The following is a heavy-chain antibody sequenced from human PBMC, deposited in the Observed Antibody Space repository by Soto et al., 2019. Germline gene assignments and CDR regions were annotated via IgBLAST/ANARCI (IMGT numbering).Heavy chain of an antibody. CDR3: ARDGQWLPRDGLRSSYYFDY. V-gene: IGHV3-33*01. CDR1: GFNFSSYV. CDR2: IWYDGGSK. D-gene: IGHD6-19*01. Sequence: QVQLVESGGGVVQPGRSLRLSCAASGFNFSSYVMHWVRQAPGKGLEWVAVIWYDGGSKYYADSVKGRFTISRDNSKNTLYLQMNSLSAEDTAVYYCARDGQWLPRDGLRSSYYFDYWGQGTLVTVSS. J-gene: IGHJ4*02.